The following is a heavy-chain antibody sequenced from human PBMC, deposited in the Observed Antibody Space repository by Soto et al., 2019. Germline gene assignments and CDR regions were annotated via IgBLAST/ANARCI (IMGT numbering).Heavy chain of an antibody. CDR2: IYWHDDK. D-gene: IGHD3-16*01. V-gene: IGHV2-5*01. J-gene: IGHJ4*02. CDR3: AHRGGATVGLYYFDY. CDR1: GFSLSTTGVG. Sequence: SGPTLVNPIPTLTLTCTFSGFSLSTTGVGVSWIRQPPGKALEWLALIYWHDDKRYSPSLKSRLTITKDTSKNQVVLTMTNMDPVDTATYYCAHRGGATVGLYYFDYGGQGALVTVSS.